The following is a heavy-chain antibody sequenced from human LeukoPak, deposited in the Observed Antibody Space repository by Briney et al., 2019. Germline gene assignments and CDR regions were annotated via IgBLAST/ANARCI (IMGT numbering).Heavy chain of an antibody. Sequence: GASVKVSCKASGYTFTSYGISWVRQAPGQGLEWMGWISAYNGNTNYAQKLQGRVTMTTDTSTSTAYMELRSLRSDDTAVYYCARLVRATRSLVYYYYGMDVWGQGTTVTVSS. D-gene: IGHD1-26*01. CDR1: GYTFTSYG. J-gene: IGHJ6*02. V-gene: IGHV1-18*01. CDR2: ISAYNGNT. CDR3: ARLVRATRSLVYYYYGMDV.